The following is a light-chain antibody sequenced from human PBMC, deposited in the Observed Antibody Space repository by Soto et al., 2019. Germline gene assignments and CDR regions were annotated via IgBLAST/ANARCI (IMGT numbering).Light chain of an antibody. CDR2: DAS. Sequence: EVVLTQAPGTLSLSPGEGATLSCRSSQIVTGNFLAWYQQKPGQAPRLLMYDASTRATGIPDRFSGSGSGTDFTLIISRLEPEDFAVYYCQQYGDSLLTFGQGTKV. CDR1: QIVTGNF. J-gene: IGKJ1*01. CDR3: QQYGDSLLT. V-gene: IGKV3-20*01.